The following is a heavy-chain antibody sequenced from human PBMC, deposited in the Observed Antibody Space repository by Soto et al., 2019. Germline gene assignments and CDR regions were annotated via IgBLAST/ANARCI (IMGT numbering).Heavy chain of an antibody. CDR2: INLDGSIS. CDR1: GFTFSSYW. J-gene: IGHJ6*02. V-gene: IGHV3-74*01. CDR3: AREGYTFGMDV. Sequence: GSLRLSCAASGFTFSSYWMHWVRQAPGKGLVWVSRINLDGSISRYTDSVKGRFTISRDNAKNTLYLQMNSLRAEDTAVYNCAREGYTFGMDVWGQGTTVTVSS. D-gene: IGHD2-2*02.